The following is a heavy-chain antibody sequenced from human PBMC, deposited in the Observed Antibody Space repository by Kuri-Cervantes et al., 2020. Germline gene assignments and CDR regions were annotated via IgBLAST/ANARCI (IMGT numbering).Heavy chain of an antibody. V-gene: IGHV1-18*01. CDR1: GYTFTSYG. CDR2: ISAYNGNT. J-gene: IGHJ3*02. Sequence: ASVKVSCKASGYTFTSYGISWVRQAPGQGLEWMGWISAYNGNTNYAQKLQGRVTMTTDTSTSTAYVELRRLRSDDTAVYYCATIAFGLITGTTWGAFDIWGQGTMVTVSS. D-gene: IGHD1-7*01. CDR3: ATIAFGLITGTTWGAFDI.